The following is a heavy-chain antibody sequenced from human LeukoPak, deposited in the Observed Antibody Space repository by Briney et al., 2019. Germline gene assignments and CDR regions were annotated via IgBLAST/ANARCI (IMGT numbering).Heavy chain of an antibody. Sequence: GGSLRLSCAASGFTFNSYILHWVRQAPGKGLEWVAVISFDVSSKHYADSVKGRFTVSRDNSKNMVYLQMNSLRPEDTAVYYCAHLGGVYYDSSKSYYWGQGTLVTVSS. CDR2: ISFDVSSK. D-gene: IGHD3-22*01. J-gene: IGHJ4*02. CDR1: GFTFNSYI. V-gene: IGHV3-30*03. CDR3: AHLGGVYYDSSKSYY.